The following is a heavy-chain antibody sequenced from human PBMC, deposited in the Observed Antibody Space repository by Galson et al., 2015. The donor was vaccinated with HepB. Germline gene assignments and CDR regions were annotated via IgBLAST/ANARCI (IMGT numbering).Heavy chain of an antibody. CDR2: ISGYNDDT. J-gene: IGHJ6*02. Sequence: SVKVSCKASGYTFTSYGISWVRQAPGQGLEWMGWISGYNDDTNYPQKLQGRVTMTTDTSTSTAYMELRSLRSDDTAVYYCARDRFIEGYTSSPYYYYGFDVWGQGTTVTVSS. D-gene: IGHD6-13*01. CDR1: GYTFTSYG. V-gene: IGHV1-18*01. CDR3: ARDRFIEGYTSSPYYYYGFDV.